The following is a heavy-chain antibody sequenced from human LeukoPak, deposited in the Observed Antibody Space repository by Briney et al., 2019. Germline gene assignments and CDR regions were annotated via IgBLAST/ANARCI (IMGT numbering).Heavy chain of an antibody. CDR1: GFSFNTYA. CDR2: ISGSGGST. D-gene: IGHD4-17*01. Sequence: PGGSLRLSCVASGFSFNTYAMTWVRQAPGKGLEWVSAISGSGGSTYYADSVKGRFTISRDNSKNTLYLQMNSLRAEDTAVYYCAKLGRTYGFNDYWGQGTLVTVSS. V-gene: IGHV3-23*01. J-gene: IGHJ4*02. CDR3: AKLGRTYGFNDY.